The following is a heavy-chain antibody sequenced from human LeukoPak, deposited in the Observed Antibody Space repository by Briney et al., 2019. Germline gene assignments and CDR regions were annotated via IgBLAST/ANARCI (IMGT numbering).Heavy chain of an antibody. CDR1: GGSISSSSYY. Sequence: PSETLSLTCTGSGGSISSSSYYWGWIRQPPGKMLEWIGEINHSGSTKYNPSLKSRVTISLDTPTHQFSLQLRSVTAADTAVHYCARGGWFGTLIRYYYMDVWGKGTTVTVSS. CDR3: ARGGWFGTLIRYYYMDV. D-gene: IGHD3-10*01. CDR2: INHSGST. J-gene: IGHJ6*03. V-gene: IGHV4-39*07.